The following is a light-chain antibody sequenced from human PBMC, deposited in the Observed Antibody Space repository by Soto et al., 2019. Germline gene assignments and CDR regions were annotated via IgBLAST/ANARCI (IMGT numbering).Light chain of an antibody. CDR3: QHYGTTPLT. J-gene: IGKJ4*01. CDR2: GAS. CDR1: QSVSSSY. Sequence: EIILSQSPGTLSLSPGERATLSCRASQSVSSSYFAWYQHKPGQAPRVLIYGASSRATGIPDRFSGSGSGTDFPLTIDRLEPEDFAVYNCQHYGTTPLTFGGGTKADNK. V-gene: IGKV3-20*01.